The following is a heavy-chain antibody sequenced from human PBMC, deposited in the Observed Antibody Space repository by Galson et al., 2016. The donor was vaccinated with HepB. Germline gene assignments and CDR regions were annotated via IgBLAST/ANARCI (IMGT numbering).Heavy chain of an antibody. CDR3: AREASGSYLGNAFDI. D-gene: IGHD1-26*01. J-gene: IGHJ3*02. Sequence: SLRLSCAASGFTFRSNDMHWVRQATGKGLEWVSAIGTAGDTHYSGSVKGRLTISRENAKNSLYLQMNSLRAGDTAVYYCAREASGSYLGNAFDIWGQGTMVTVSS. CDR2: IGTAGDT. CDR1: GFTFRSND. V-gene: IGHV3-13*01.